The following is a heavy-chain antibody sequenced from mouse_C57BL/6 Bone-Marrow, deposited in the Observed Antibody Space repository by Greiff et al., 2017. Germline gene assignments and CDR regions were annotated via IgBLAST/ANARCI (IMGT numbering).Heavy chain of an antibody. V-gene: IGHV1-15*01. J-gene: IGHJ2*01. D-gene: IGHD2-4*01. CDR3: TRDYDYDGLDY. Sequence: QVQLKQSGAELVRPGASVTLSCKASGYTFTDYEMHWVKQTPVHGLEWIGAIDPETGGTAYNQKFKGKAILTADKSSSTAYMELRSLTSEDSAVYYCTRDYDYDGLDYWGQGTTLTVSS. CDR1: GYTFTDYE. CDR2: IDPETGGT.